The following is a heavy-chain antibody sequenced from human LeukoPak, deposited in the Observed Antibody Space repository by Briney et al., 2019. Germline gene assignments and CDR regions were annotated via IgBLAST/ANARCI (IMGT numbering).Heavy chain of an antibody. V-gene: IGHV1-46*01. CDR1: AYTFTTYY. D-gene: IGHD6-13*01. J-gene: IGHJ4*02. Sequence: ASVKVSCKASAYTFTTYYMHWVRQAPGQGLEWMGIINPSSGGTNYPQTFQGRVTMTRDTSTSTVYMELSSLRSEDTAVYYCARGGLPSSSSSPFDYWGQGTLVTVSS. CDR3: ARGGLPSSSSSPFDY. CDR2: INPSSGGT.